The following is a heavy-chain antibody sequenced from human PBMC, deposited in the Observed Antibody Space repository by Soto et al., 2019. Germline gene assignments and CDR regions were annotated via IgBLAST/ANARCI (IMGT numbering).Heavy chain of an antibody. Sequence: EVQLLESGGGLVQPGGSLRLSCAASGFTFSNYAMNWVRQPPGKGLEWVSAISGSGGSTYYADSVKGRFTISRDNSKNMLYLQMNSLRADDTVLYYCAKDPTGTTRNFAYWGQGTLVTVSS. D-gene: IGHD1-7*01. V-gene: IGHV3-23*01. J-gene: IGHJ4*02. CDR3: AKDPTGTTRNFAY. CDR2: ISGSGGST. CDR1: GFTFSNYA.